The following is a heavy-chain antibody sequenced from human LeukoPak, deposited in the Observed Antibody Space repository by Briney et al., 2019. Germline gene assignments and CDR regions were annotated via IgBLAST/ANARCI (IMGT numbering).Heavy chain of an antibody. Sequence: PGGSLRLSCAASGFTFSNYGMSWVRQAPGKGLEWVSGISGNGDNTYYADSVKGRSSISRDDSKNTLYLQMDSLRAEDTAVYHCAKTNGYYDYWGRGTLVNVSS. CDR2: ISGNGDNT. CDR1: GFTFSNYG. V-gene: IGHV3-23*01. D-gene: IGHD3-22*01. CDR3: AKTNGYYDY. J-gene: IGHJ4*02.